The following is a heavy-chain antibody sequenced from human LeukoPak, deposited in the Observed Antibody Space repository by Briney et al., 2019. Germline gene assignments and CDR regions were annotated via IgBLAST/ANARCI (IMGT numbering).Heavy chain of an antibody. J-gene: IGHJ4*02. Sequence: GGSLRLSCAASGFTFSSYSMTWVRQAPGKGLEWVSSMSSGSRYIYYADSVKGRFTISRDNAKNSLYLLMNSLRAEDTAVYYCARDRPTGASRLFVVQWGQGTLVTVSS. CDR3: ARDRPTGASRLFVVQ. D-gene: IGHD3-3*01. CDR2: MSSGSRYI. CDR1: GFTFSSYS. V-gene: IGHV3-21*01.